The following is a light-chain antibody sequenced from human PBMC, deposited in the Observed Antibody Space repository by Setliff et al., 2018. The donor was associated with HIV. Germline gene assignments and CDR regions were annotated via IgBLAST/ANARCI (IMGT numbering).Light chain of an antibody. CDR3: SSYTSSSTSV. J-gene: IGLJ1*01. V-gene: IGLV2-14*03. CDR1: SSDVGTYNY. Sequence: QSVLTQPASVSGSPGQSTTISCTGTSSDVGTYNYVSWYQQHPGKAPKLSIYDVSKRPSGVSNRFSGSKSGNTASLTISALQAEDEADYYCSSYTSSSTSVFGTGTKVTV. CDR2: DVS.